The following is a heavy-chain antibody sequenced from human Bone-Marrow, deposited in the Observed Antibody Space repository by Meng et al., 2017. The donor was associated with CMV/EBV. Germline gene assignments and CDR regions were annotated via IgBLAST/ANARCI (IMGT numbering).Heavy chain of an antibody. J-gene: IGHJ3*02. V-gene: IGHV3-11*04. CDR3: ARGKLRWYNTPTGAFDI. CDR2: ISSSGSTI. CDR1: GFTFSDYY. Sequence: GESLKISCAASGFTFSDYYMSWIRQAPGKGLEWVSYISSSGSTIYYADSVKGRFTISRDNAKNSLYLQMNSLRAEDTAVYYCARGKLRWYNTPTGAFDIWGQGTMVSVSS. D-gene: IGHD4-23*01.